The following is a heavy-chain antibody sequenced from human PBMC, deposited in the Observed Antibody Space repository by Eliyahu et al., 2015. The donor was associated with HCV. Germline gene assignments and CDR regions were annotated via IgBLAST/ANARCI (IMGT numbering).Heavy chain of an antibody. V-gene: IGHV3-48*02. CDR1: XFPFSSYS. CDR2: ISSSGTSI. J-gene: IGHJ4*02. CDR3: ARDHPASSVAGADY. D-gene: IGHD6-19*01. Sequence: EVQLVESGGGLVQPGGSLXXSCAASXFPFSSYSMNWVRQAPGRGLEWISYISSSGTSIHYAHSVKGRFTISRDNAKNSLHLQMNSLRDEDTAVYYCARDHPASSVAGADYWGQGTLVTVSS.